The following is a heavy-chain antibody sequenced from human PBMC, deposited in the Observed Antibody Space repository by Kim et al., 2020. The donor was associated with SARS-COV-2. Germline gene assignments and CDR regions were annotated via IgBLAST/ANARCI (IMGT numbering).Heavy chain of an antibody. V-gene: IGHV3-9*01. CDR3: AKDSSSGWSPKYYFDY. J-gene: IGHJ4*02. CDR2: ISWSSGSI. Sequence: GGSLRLSCAASKFTFDDYAMHWVRQAPGKGLEWVSGISWSSGSIGYADSVKGRFTISRDNAKNSLYLQMNSLRAEDTALYYCAKDSSSGWSPKYYFDYWGQGTLVTVSS. D-gene: IGHD6-19*01. CDR1: KFTFDDYA.